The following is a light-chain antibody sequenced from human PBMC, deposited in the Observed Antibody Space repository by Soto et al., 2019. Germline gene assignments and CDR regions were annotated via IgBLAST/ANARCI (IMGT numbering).Light chain of an antibody. CDR2: DAS. J-gene: IGKJ1*01. CDR1: QSVSSY. Sequence: EIVLTQSPATLSLSPGERATLSCRASQSVSSYLAWYQQKPGQAPRLLIYDASNRATGIPARFSGSGSGTAXXXTXXXLXHEXXXXSYCXXRSNWPPAFGQGTKVEIK. CDR3: XXRSNWPPA. V-gene: IGKV3-11*01.